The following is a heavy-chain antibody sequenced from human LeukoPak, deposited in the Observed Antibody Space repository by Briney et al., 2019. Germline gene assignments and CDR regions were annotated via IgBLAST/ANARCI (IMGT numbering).Heavy chain of an antibody. V-gene: IGHV3-23*01. CDR1: GFTFSSNA. CDR2: ISGSGSNT. D-gene: IGHD2-2*01. CDR3: AKDCSSTSCYFWYYGMDV. J-gene: IGHJ6*02. Sequence: GGSLRLSCAASGFTFSSNAMSWVRQAPGKGLEWVSGISGSGSNTYYADSVKGRFTISRDNSKNTLYLQMNSLRAEDTAVYYCAKDCSSTSCYFWYYGMDVWGQGTTVTVSS.